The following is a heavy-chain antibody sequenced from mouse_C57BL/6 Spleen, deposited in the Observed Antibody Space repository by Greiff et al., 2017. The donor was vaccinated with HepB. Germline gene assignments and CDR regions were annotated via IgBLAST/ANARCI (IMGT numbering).Heavy chain of an antibody. J-gene: IGHJ3*01. CDR2: INPNNGGT. CDR1: GYTFTDYY. CDR3: ARDDCDRAY. Sequence: VQLQQSGPELVKPGASVKISCKASGYTFTDYYMNWVKQSHGKSLEWIGDINPNNGGTSYNQKFKGKATLTVDKSSSTAYMELRSLTSEDSAVYYCARDDCDRAYWGQGTLVTVSA. D-gene: IGHD2-13*01. V-gene: IGHV1-26*01.